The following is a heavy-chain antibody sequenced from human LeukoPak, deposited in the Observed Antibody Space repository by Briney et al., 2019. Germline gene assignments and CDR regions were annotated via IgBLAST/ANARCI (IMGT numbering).Heavy chain of an antibody. V-gene: IGHV3-7*01. J-gene: IGHJ6*02. CDR3: AREIRALYYGMDV. CDR2: IKQDGSEK. Sequence: GGSLRLSCAASGFTFSSYWISWVRQAPGKGLEWVANIKQDGSEKYYVDSVKGRFTISRDNAKNSLYLQMNSLRAEDTAVYYCAREIRALYYGMDVWGQRTTVTVSS. CDR1: GFTFSSYW.